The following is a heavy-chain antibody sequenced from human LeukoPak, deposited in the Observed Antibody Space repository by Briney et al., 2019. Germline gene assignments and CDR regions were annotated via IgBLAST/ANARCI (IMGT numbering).Heavy chain of an antibody. D-gene: IGHD1-26*01. V-gene: IGHV1-69*13. CDR2: IIPIFGTA. J-gene: IGHJ4*02. CDR1: GCTFSRYA. CDR3: ARDGSGSYDYFDY. Sequence: GASVKVFCKASGCTFSRYAISCVRQAPADGLEWMGGIIPIFGTANYAQKFQGRVTITADESTSTAYMELSSLRSEDTAVYYCARDGSGSYDYFDYWGQGTLVTVSS.